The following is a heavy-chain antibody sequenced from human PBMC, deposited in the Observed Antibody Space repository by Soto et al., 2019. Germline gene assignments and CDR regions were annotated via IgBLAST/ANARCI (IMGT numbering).Heavy chain of an antibody. CDR2: ISGSGGTT. J-gene: IGHJ5*02. Sequence: GGSLRLSCAASGFTFSSYAMSWVRQAPGKGLEWVSAISGSGGTTYYADSVKGRFTISRDNSKNTLYLQMNSLRAEDTAVYYCAKAASPYSDSSGYYGSWGQGALVTVSS. V-gene: IGHV3-23*01. CDR3: AKAASPYSDSSGYYGS. D-gene: IGHD3-22*01. CDR1: GFTFSSYA.